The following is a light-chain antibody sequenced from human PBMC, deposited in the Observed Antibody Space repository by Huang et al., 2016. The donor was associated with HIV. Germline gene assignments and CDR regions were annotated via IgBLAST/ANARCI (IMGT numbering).Light chain of an antibody. Sequence: DIQMTQSPSSLSASVRDRVTITFRAGQGIANYLAWYQQKPGKVSKLLIYAASTFKSRVTTRFTGSGSGTDFTITSSSLQPEDVSTYYCQKDHSAPFTFGPGTKVDIK. CDR1: QGIANY. CDR2: AAS. J-gene: IGKJ3*01. CDR3: QKDHSAPFT. V-gene: IGKV1-27*01.